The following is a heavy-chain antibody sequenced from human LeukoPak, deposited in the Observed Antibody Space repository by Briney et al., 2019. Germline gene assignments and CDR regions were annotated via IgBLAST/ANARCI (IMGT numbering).Heavy chain of an antibody. V-gene: IGHV3-11*03. CDR1: GFTFSDYY. CDR2: IRSSYT. D-gene: IGHD6-13*01. J-gene: IGHJ4*02. Sequence: KPGGSLRLSCAASGFTFSDYYMSWIRQTPGKGLEWVSYIRSSYTNYADSVKGRFTISRDIAENSLYLQMNSLRAEDTAVYYCARLHSSTLDYWGQGTLVTVSS. CDR3: ARLHSSTLDY.